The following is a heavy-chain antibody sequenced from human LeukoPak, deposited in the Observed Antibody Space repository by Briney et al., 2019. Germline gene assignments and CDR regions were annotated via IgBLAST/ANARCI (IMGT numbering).Heavy chain of an antibody. CDR1: GFTFSSYG. J-gene: IGHJ4*02. CDR3: AKDEGQQQLEYYFDY. Sequence: LRLSCAASGFTFSSYGMHWVRQAPGKGLEWVAVISYDGSNKYYADSVKGRFTISRDNSKSTLYLQMNSLRAEATAVYYCAKDEGQQQLEYYFDYWGQGTLVTVSS. V-gene: IGHV3-30*18. CDR2: ISYDGSNK. D-gene: IGHD6-13*01.